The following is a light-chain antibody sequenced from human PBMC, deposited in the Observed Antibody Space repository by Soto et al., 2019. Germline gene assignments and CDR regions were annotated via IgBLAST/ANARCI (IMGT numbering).Light chain of an antibody. CDR3: CSYAGSSSFYV. CDR1: SSDVGNYNL. CDR2: EVN. V-gene: IGLV2-23*02. J-gene: IGLJ1*01. Sequence: QSVLTQPASVSWSPGQSITISCTGTSSDVGNYNLVSWYQQHPDKAPKFMIYEVNKRPSGVSNRFSGSKSGNTASLTISGLQAEDEADYYCCSYAGSSSFYVFGTGTKVTVL.